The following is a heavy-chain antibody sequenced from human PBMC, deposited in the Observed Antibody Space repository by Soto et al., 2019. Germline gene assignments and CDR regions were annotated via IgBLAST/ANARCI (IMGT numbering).Heavy chain of an antibody. CDR1: GFTFSNAW. Sequence: GGTLRLSCAASGFTFSNAWMNWVRQAPGKGLEWDGRIKSKTDGGTTDYAAPVKGRFTISRDDSKDTLYLQMNSLKTEVTSVYYCTTAPYYSSYGMDVWGQGTTVTVSS. J-gene: IGHJ6*01. CDR3: TTAPYYSSYGMDV. CDR2: IKSKTDGGTT. V-gene: IGHV3-15*07.